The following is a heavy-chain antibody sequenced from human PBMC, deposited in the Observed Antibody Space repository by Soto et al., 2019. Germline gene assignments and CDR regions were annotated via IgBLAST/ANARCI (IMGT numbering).Heavy chain of an antibody. J-gene: IGHJ5*02. CDR3: AIGQVKRWFDP. CDR1: GFTVSSNY. CDR2: IYSGGST. Sequence: GGSLRLSCAASGFTVSSNYMSWVRQAPGKGLEWVSVIYSGGSTYYADSVKGRFTISRDNSKNTLYLQMNSLRAEDTAVYYCAIGQVKRWFDPWGQGTLVTVSS. V-gene: IGHV3-66*01.